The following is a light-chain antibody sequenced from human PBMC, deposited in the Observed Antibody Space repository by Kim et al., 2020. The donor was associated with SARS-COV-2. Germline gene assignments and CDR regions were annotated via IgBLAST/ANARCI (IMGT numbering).Light chain of an antibody. CDR3: QQSYSTPYT. Sequence: DIQMTQSPSSLSASVGDRVTLACRASQSIASYLNWYQQKPGKAPKLLIYAASTFQSGVPSRFSGSGSGTDFTLTISSLQPEDFATYDCQQSYSTPYTVGQGTKLEI. V-gene: IGKV1-39*01. J-gene: IGKJ2*01. CDR1: QSIASY. CDR2: AAS.